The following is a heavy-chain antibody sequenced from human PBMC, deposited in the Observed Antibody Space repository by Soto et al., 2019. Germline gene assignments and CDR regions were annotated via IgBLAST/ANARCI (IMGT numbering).Heavy chain of an antibody. J-gene: IGHJ3*02. CDR2: ISYDGSNK. Sequence: QVQLVESGGGVVQPGRSLRLSCAASGFTFSRYGMHWVRQAPGKGLEWVAVISYDGSNKYYADSVKGRFTISRDNSKNTLYLQMNSLRAEDTAVYYCARADGYCSRGSCSGAFDIWGQGTMVTVSS. CDR3: ARADGYCSRGSCSGAFDI. D-gene: IGHD2-15*01. CDR1: GFTFSRYG. V-gene: IGHV3-30*03.